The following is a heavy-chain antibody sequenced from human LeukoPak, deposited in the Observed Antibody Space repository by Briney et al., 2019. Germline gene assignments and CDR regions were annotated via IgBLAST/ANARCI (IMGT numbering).Heavy chain of an antibody. J-gene: IGHJ4*02. CDR3: AARRGELPYYFDY. V-gene: IGHV1-18*04. CDR2: ISAYKGKT. D-gene: IGHD1-26*01. Sequence: ASVKVSCKTSGYTFTGYYMHWVRQAPGQGLEWMGWISAYKGKTNYAQKLQGRVTMTTDTSTSTAYMELRSLRSDDTAVYYCAARRGELPYYFDYWGQGTLVTVSS. CDR1: GYTFTGYY.